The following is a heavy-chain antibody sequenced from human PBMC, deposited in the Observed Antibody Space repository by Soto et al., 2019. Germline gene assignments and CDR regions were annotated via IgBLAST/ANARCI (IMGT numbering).Heavy chain of an antibody. D-gene: IGHD6-13*01. V-gene: IGHV4-39*01. CDR3: ATHSSPFRGEDY. CDR1: GGSISSSSYY. Sequence: QLQLQESGPGLVKPSETLSLTCTVSGGSISSSSYYWGWIRQPPGKGLEWIGSIYYSGSTYYNPSLKSRVTISVDTSKNQFSLKLSSVTAADTAVYYCATHSSPFRGEDYWGQGTLVTVSS. J-gene: IGHJ4*02. CDR2: IYYSGST.